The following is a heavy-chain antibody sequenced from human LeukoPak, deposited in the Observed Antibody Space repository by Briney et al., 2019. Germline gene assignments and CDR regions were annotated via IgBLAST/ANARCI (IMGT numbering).Heavy chain of an antibody. Sequence: GASVKVSCKASGYTFTNYFIHCVRQAPGQGLEWMGWINPNNGDTNFAQNFRGRVTMTSDTSIRTAYMHLNGLKSDDTAVYYCAAIPLNFQDYWGQGTLVTVSS. CDR1: GYTFTNYF. CDR2: INPNNGDT. V-gene: IGHV1-2*02. J-gene: IGHJ4*02. CDR3: AAIPLNFQDY.